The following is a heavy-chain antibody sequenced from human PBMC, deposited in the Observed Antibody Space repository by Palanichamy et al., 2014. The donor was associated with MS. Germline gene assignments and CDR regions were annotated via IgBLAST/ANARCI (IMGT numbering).Heavy chain of an antibody. V-gene: IGHV3-30*18. J-gene: IGHJ4*02. CDR3: AKDLGRPAGGS. CDR2: ISYDGSNK. CDR1: GFTFSSYG. D-gene: IGHD1-26*01. Sequence: QVQLVESGGGVVQPGRSLRLSCAASGFTFSSYGMHWVRQAPGKGLEWVAVISYDGSNKYYADSVKGRFTISRDNSKNTLYLQMNSLRAEDTAVYYCAKDLGRPAGGSGGQGTLVTVSS.